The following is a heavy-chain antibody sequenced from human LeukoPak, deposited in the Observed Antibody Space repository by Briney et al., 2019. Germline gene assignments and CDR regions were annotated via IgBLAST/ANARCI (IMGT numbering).Heavy chain of an antibody. V-gene: IGHV3-21*01. CDR1: GFTFSSYS. CDR2: ISSSSSYI. J-gene: IGHJ4*02. CDR3: ARAGYSYPYYFDY. D-gene: IGHD5-18*01. Sequence: PGGSLRLSCAASGFTFSSYSTNWVRQAPGKGLEWVSSISSSSSYIYYADSVKGRFTISRDNAKNSLYLQMNSLRAEDTAVYYCARAGYSYPYYFDYWGQGTLVTVSS.